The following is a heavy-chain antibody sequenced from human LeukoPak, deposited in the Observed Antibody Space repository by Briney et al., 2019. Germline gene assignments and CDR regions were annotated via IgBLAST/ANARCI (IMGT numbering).Heavy chain of an antibody. V-gene: IGHV3-53*01. J-gene: IGHJ4*02. Sequence: GVSLRHSCAATEFTVSRSYMTWVRQAPGKGLEWVSVLRSGGTIEYADTVKGRFTISRDISKNTVYLQMNNLRSEDTAVYFCAREGEKADGYNHGLDRWGQGTLVTVSS. D-gene: IGHD5-24*01. CDR2: LRSGGTI. CDR1: EFTVSRSY. CDR3: AREGEKADGYNHGLDR.